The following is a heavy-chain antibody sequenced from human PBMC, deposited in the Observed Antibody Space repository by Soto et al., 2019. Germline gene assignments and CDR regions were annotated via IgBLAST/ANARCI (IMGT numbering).Heavy chain of an antibody. CDR3: AKDLASQSASFYPCFDP. V-gene: IGHV3-30*18. CDR2: ISYDGGNK. D-gene: IGHD1-26*01. Sequence: TGGSLRLSCAASGFTFSTYGMHWVRQAPGKGLEWVAVISYDGGNKYYADSVKGRFTISRDNSKNTLYLQMNSLRAEDTAVYYCAKDLASQSASFYPCFDPWGQGTLVTVSS. CDR1: GFTFSTYG. J-gene: IGHJ5*02.